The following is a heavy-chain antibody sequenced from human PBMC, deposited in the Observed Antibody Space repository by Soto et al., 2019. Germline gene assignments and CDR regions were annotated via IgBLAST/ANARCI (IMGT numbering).Heavy chain of an antibody. CDR2: VDGSGGAI. V-gene: IGHV3-48*01. CDR3: TKGNAFDP. J-gene: IGHJ5*01. Sequence: VRQDTGKGLEWVSGVDGSGGAIYYADSVKGRFTISRDNAKNSLYLQMNSLRVEDTAVYYCTKGNAFDPWGQGTLVTVSS.